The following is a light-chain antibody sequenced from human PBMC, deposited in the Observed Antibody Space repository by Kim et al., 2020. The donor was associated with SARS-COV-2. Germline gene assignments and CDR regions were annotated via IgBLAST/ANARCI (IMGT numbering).Light chain of an antibody. CDR3: QVWDGNSDHVV. CDR1: NIGSRA. Sequence: APGKPTAITGGASNIGSRAVIWYQQKLGQAPGLVIYSDSDRPSGVPERFSGSNAENTATLTISRVEAGDEADYYCQVWDGNSDHVVFGGGTQLTVL. CDR2: SDS. V-gene: IGLV3-21*04. J-gene: IGLJ2*01.